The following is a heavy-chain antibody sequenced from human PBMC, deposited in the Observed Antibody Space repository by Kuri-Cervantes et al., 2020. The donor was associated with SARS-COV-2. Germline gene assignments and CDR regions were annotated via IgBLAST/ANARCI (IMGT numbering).Heavy chain of an antibody. V-gene: IGHV4-34*01. CDR3: ARGNYDFWSGSLGKTDYMDV. CDR2: INHSGST. CDR1: GGSFSGYY. D-gene: IGHD3-3*01. J-gene: IGHJ6*03. Sequence: SETLSLTCAVYGGSFSGYYWSWIRQPPGKGLEWIGEINHSGSTNYNPSLKSRVTISVDTSKNQFSLKLSSVTAADTAVYYCARGNYDFWSGSLGKTDYMDVWGKGTTVTVSS.